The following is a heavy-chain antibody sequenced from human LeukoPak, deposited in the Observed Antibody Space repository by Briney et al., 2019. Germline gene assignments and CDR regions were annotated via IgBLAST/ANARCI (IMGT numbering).Heavy chain of an antibody. J-gene: IGHJ4*02. CDR1: GFTFSSYA. CDR3: ASALLRYFDWSYDY. V-gene: IGHV3-23*01. Sequence: GSLRLSCAASGFTFSSYAMSWVRQAPGMGLEWVSAISGSVGSTYYADSVKGRFTISRDNSKNALYLQMNSLRAEDTAVYYCASALLRYFDWSYDYWGQGTLVTVSS. CDR2: ISGSVGST. D-gene: IGHD3-9*01.